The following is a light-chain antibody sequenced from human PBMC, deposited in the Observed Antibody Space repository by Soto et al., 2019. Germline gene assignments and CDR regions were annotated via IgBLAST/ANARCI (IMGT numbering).Light chain of an antibody. Sequence: EIVLTQSPGTLSFSPGERATLSCRASQSVSSYLAWYQQKPGQAPRLLIYDASNRATGIPARFSGSGSGTDFTLTISSLEPEDFAVYYCQQRSNWLTFGQGTRLEIK. V-gene: IGKV3-11*01. J-gene: IGKJ5*01. CDR1: QSVSSY. CDR2: DAS. CDR3: QQRSNWLT.